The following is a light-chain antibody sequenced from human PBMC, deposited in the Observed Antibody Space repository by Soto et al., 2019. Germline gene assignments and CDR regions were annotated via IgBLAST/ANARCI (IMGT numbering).Light chain of an antibody. J-gene: IGLJ3*02. Sequence: QSALTQPASVSGSPGQSITISCTGTSSDVGGYNFVSWYQQHPGNAPKLMIYEVSNRPSGVSDRFSGSKSGNTASLTISGLQAEDEADYYCSSFTTSNTLMFGGGTKATVL. V-gene: IGLV2-14*01. CDR2: EVS. CDR1: SSDVGGYNF. CDR3: SSFTTSNTLM.